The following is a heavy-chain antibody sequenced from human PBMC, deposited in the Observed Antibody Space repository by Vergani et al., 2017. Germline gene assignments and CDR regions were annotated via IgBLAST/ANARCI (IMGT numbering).Heavy chain of an antibody. Sequence: QVQLVQSGAEVKKPGASVKVSCKASGYTFTGYYMHWVRQAPGQGLEWMGWINPNSGGTNYAQKFQGRVTMTRDTSISTAYMELSRLRSDDTAVYYCARDTGSSSQLGPLGMDVWGQGTTVTVSS. CDR3: ARDTGSSSQLGPLGMDV. CDR2: INPNSGGT. CDR1: GYTFTGYY. V-gene: IGHV1-2*02. D-gene: IGHD6-13*01. J-gene: IGHJ6*02.